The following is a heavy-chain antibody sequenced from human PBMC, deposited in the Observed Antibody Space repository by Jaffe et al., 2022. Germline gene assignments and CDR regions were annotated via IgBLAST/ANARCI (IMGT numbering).Heavy chain of an antibody. V-gene: IGHV7-4-1*02. D-gene: IGHD1-26*01. CDR3: ARYRDGYYFDY. CDR1: GYTFTTYA. J-gene: IGHJ4*02. CDR2: INTDTGNP. Sequence: QVQLVQSGSELKKPGASVKVSCKASGYTFTTYAMSWVRQAPGQGLEWMGWINTDTGNPTYAQGFAGRFVFSLDTSVSTAFLHISSQEAEDTAMYYCARYRDGYYFDYWGQGTLVTVSS.